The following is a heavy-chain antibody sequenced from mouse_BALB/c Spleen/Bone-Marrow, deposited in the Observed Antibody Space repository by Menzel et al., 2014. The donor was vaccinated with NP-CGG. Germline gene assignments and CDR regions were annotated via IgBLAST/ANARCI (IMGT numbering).Heavy chain of an antibody. J-gene: IGHJ3*01. CDR3: ARYYGSSDSWFAY. CDR2: IWAGGST. CDR1: GFSLSNYG. V-gene: IGHV2-9*02. Sequence: VQLQESGPGLVAPSQSLSITCTVSGFSLSNYGVHWVRQPPGKGLEWLGVIWAGGSTNYNSALMSRLSINKDNSKSQVFLKMNSLQPDDTAMYYCARYYGSSDSWFAYWAKGLWSLSLQ. D-gene: IGHD1-1*01.